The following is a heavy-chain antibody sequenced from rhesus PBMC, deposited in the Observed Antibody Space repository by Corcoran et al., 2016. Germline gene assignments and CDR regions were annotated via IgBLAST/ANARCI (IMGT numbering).Heavy chain of an antibody. V-gene: IGHV1-111*02. J-gene: IGHJ4*01. CDR2: VDPEDGEA. CDR1: GYTFTAYY. CDR3: VTDGESYWYGYFDY. D-gene: IGHD2-21*01. Sequence: EVQLVQSGAEVKKPGASVKISCKASGYTFTAYYLHWVRQAPGKGLEWMGRVDPEDGEAIHAHKFQDRVTSTAETATDTAYMELSSLRSEDTAVYYCVTDGESYWYGYFDYWGQGVLVTVSS.